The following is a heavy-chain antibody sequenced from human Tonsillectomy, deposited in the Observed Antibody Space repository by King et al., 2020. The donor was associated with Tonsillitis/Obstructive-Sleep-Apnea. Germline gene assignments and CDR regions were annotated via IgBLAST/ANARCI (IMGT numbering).Heavy chain of an antibody. CDR1: GDTFSSNA. CDR3: ARDPDYGDFGYFDY. V-gene: IGHV1-69*10. J-gene: IGHJ4*02. Sequence: QLVQSGAEVKKPGSSVKVSCKASGDTFSSNAISWVQQAPGQGLEWMGGIIPVPGITNYARKFQGRVTISADKSTSTAYMELSSLTSEDTAVYYCARDPDYGDFGYFDYLGQGTLVTVSS. CDR2: IIPVPGIT. D-gene: IGHD4-17*01.